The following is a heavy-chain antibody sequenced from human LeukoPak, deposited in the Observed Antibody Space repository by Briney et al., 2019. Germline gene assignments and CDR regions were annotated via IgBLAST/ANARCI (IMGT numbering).Heavy chain of an antibody. Sequence: PGGSLRLSCAASGFTFSSYEMNWVRQAPGKGLEWVSYISSSGSTIYYADSVKGQFTISRDNAKNSLYLQMNSLRAEDTAVYYCARGLRGYSYGSDYWGQGTLVNVSS. CDR2: ISSSGSTI. CDR1: GFTFSSYE. V-gene: IGHV3-48*03. CDR3: ARGLRGYSYGSDY. D-gene: IGHD5-18*01. J-gene: IGHJ4*02.